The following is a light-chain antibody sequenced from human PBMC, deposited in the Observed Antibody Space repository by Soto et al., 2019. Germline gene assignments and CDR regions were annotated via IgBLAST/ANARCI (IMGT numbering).Light chain of an antibody. Sequence: AIQLTQSPSSLSASLGDRVSITCRASQGIRDELGWYQQRPGAAPKLLIYGASNLQTGVPSRFGGSGSGTDVTLTVSSLQPEDFAPYYCLQDNSYPRTFGQGTKVEL. CDR3: LQDNSYPRT. J-gene: IGKJ1*01. CDR1: QGIRDE. V-gene: IGKV1-6*01. CDR2: GAS.